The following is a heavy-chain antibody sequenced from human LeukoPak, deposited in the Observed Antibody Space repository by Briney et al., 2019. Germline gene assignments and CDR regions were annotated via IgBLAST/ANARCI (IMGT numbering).Heavy chain of an antibody. V-gene: IGHV3-20*04. CDR1: GFTFEDYG. CDR3: ARANYSPYYFDY. CDR2: INWHGGST. D-gene: IGHD4-11*01. Sequence: GGSLRLSCVASGFTFEDYGMSWVRQSPGKGLEWVSSINWHGGSTHYAESVKGRFTISRDNAKNSLFLQMYSLRAEDTALYYCARANYSPYYFDYWGQGTLVTVSS. J-gene: IGHJ4*02.